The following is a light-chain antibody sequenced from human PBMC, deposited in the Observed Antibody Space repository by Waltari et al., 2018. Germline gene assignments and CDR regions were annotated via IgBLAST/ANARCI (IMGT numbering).Light chain of an antibody. Sequence: QSALTQPASVSGSPGQSITFSCTGTSRDVGSYNLVSWVQQHPGKAPKILIYEVNTRPPGVSPRFSGSTSGNTASLTISGLLAEDEADYYCCSYAGDRNLYVFGSGTKVTVL. CDR1: SRDVGSYNL. J-gene: IGLJ1*01. CDR3: CSYAGDRNLYV. V-gene: IGLV2-23*02. CDR2: EVN.